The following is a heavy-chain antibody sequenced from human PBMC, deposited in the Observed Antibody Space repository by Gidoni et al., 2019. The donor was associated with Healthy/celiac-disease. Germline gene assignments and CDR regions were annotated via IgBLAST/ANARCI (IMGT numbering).Heavy chain of an antibody. Sequence: EVQLLESGGGLVQPGGSLRLSCAASGFTFSSYAMSWVRQAPGKGLGWVSAISGSGGSTYYADSVKGRFTISRDNSKNTLYLQMNSLRAEDTAVYYCAKDGYYYDSSGPDYFDYWGQGTLVTVSS. J-gene: IGHJ4*02. CDR1: GFTFSSYA. V-gene: IGHV3-23*01. CDR2: ISGSGGST. D-gene: IGHD3-22*01. CDR3: AKDGYYYDSSGPDYFDY.